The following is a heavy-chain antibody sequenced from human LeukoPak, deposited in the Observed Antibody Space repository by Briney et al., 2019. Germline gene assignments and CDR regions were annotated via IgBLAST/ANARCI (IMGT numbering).Heavy chain of an antibody. D-gene: IGHD2-2*02. V-gene: IGHV3-23*01. Sequence: GGSLRLSCAASGFTFSSYAMSWVRQAPGKGLEWVSAISGSGGSTYYADSVKGRFTISRDNSKNTLYLQMNSLRAEDTAVYYCAKANTYCSSTSCYTRNYFDYWGQGTLVTVSS. CDR3: AKANTYCSSTSCYTRNYFDY. CDR2: ISGSGGST. CDR1: GFTFSSYA. J-gene: IGHJ4*02.